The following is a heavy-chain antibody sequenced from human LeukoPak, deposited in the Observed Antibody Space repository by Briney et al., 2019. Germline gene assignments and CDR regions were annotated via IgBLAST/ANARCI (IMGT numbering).Heavy chain of an antibody. Sequence: ASVKVSCKASGYTFTGYYMHWVRQAPGQGLEWMGRINPNSGGTNYAQKFQGRATMTRDTSISTAYMELSRLRSDDTAVYYCARRYQWELLPFDYWGQGTLVTVSS. CDR3: ARRYQWELLPFDY. V-gene: IGHV1-2*06. CDR2: INPNSGGT. D-gene: IGHD1-26*01. J-gene: IGHJ4*02. CDR1: GYTFTGYY.